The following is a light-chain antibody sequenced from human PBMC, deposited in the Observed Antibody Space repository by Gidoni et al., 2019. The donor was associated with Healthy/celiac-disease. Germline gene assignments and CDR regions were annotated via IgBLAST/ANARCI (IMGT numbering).Light chain of an antibody. V-gene: IGKV1-39*01. Sequence: DIKMTESPSSLSASVGDRVTITCRAIQSISSYLNWYQQKPGKAPKLLIYAASSLQSGVPSRFSGSGSGTDFTLTISSLQPEDFATYYCQQSYSTPPWTFGQGPKVEIK. CDR2: AAS. CDR3: QQSYSTPPWT. CDR1: QSISSY. J-gene: IGKJ1*01.